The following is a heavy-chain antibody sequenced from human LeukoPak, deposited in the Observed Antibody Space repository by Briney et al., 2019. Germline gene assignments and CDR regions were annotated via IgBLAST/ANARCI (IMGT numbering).Heavy chain of an antibody. CDR3: AKGGSSSWYALYFDY. CDR1: GLTFSRDW. Sequence: GGSLRLSCAASGLTFSRDWMSWLRQAPGKGLEWVANIKHDGSETAYVGSVRGRFTISRDNAKNSLYLQMNSLRAEDTAVYYCAKGGSSSWYALYFDYWGQGTLVTVSS. J-gene: IGHJ4*02. V-gene: IGHV3-7*01. CDR2: IKHDGSET. D-gene: IGHD6-13*01.